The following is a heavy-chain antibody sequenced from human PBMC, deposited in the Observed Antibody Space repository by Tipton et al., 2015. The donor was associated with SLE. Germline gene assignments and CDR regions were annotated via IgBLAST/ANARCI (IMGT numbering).Heavy chain of an antibody. D-gene: IGHD3-10*01. CDR3: ARGHYYYGSGSYLNWFDP. CDR1: GYSISSGYY. J-gene: IGHJ5*02. V-gene: IGHV4-38-2*01. Sequence: LRLSCAVSGYSISSGYYWGWIRQPPGKGLEWIGSIYHSGSTYYNPSLKSRVTISVDTSKNQFSLKLSSVTAADTAVYYCARGHYYYGSGSYLNWFDPWGQGTLVTVSS. CDR2: IYHSGST.